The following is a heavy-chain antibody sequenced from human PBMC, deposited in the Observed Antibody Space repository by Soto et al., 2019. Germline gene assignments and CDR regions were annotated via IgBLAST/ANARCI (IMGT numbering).Heavy chain of an antibody. CDR2: IVVGSGNT. V-gene: IGHV1-58*01. Sequence: SVKVSCKASGFTFTSSAVQWVRQARGQRLEWIGWIVVGSGNTNYAQKFQERVTITRDMSTSTAYMELSSLRPEDTAVYYCARDGYCSSTSCYIGSYYYYGVDVWGQGTTVTVSS. CDR3: ARDGYCSSTSCYIGSYYYYGVDV. D-gene: IGHD2-2*02. J-gene: IGHJ6*02. CDR1: GFTFTSSA.